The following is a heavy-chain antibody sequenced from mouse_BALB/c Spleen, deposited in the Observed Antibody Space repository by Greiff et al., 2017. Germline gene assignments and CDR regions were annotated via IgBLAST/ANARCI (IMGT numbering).Heavy chain of an antibody. D-gene: IGHD1-1*01. Sequence: VQLVASGPGLVAPSQSLSITCTVSGFSLTSYDISWVRQPPGKGPEWLGVIWTGGGTNYNSAFMSRLSISKDNSKSQVFLKMNSLQTDDTAIYYCVRSVYGYAMDYWGQGTSVTVSS. CDR3: VRSVYGYAMDY. J-gene: IGHJ4*01. CDR1: GFSLTSYD. CDR2: IWTGGGT. V-gene: IGHV2-9-2*01.